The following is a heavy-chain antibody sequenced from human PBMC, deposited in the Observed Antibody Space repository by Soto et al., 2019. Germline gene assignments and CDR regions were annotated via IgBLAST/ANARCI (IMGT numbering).Heavy chain of an antibody. CDR2: IYPGDSDT. Sequence: LKISCKGSGYSFASYWIGWVRQMPGKGLEWMGIIYPGDSDTRYSPSFQGQVTISADKSISTAYLQWSSLKASDTAMYYCARLSSSGPRGYYYRMDVWGQGTTVTVSS. V-gene: IGHV5-51*01. CDR1: GYSFASYW. D-gene: IGHD6-13*01. J-gene: IGHJ6*02. CDR3: ARLSSSGPRGYYYRMDV.